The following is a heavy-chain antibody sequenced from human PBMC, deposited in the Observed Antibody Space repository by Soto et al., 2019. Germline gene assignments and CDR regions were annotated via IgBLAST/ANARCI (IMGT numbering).Heavy chain of an antibody. Sequence: GGSLRLSCSASGFTFSSYAMHWVRQAPGKGLEYVSAISSNGGSTYYADSVKGRFTISRDNSKNTLYLQMSSLRAEDTAVYYCVVHPIFGVVRGDNWFDPWGQGTLVTVSS. D-gene: IGHD3-3*02. CDR1: GFTFSSYA. CDR2: ISSNGGST. CDR3: VVHPIFGVVRGDNWFDP. J-gene: IGHJ5*02. V-gene: IGHV3-64D*08.